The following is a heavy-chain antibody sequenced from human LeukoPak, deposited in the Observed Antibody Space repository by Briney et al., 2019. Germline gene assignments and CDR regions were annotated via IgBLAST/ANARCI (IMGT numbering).Heavy chain of an antibody. CDR1: GFSFSSYW. CDR2: LNTDGSST. J-gene: IGHJ4*02. Sequence: PGGSLRLSCAASGFSFSSYWMHCVRQAPGNGLVWVSRLNTDGSSTNYADSVKGRFTISRDNSKNTLYLQMSSLRAEDTAVYYCAKPPEVGATVGYFDYWGQGTLVTVSS. D-gene: IGHD1-26*01. V-gene: IGHV3-74*01. CDR3: AKPPEVGATVGYFDY.